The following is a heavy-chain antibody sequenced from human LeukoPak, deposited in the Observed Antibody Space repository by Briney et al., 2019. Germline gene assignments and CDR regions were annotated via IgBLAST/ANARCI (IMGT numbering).Heavy chain of an antibody. CDR1: GGSISSYY. CDR3: ASGGSSGYFLLDY. CDR2: IYYSGST. V-gene: IGHV4-59*01. D-gene: IGHD3-22*01. J-gene: IGHJ4*02. Sequence: SETLSLTCTVSGGSISSYYWSWIRQPPGKGLEWIGYIYYSGSTNYNPSLKSRVTISVDTSKNQFSLKLSSVTAADTAVYYCASGGSSGYFLLDYWGQGTLVTVSS.